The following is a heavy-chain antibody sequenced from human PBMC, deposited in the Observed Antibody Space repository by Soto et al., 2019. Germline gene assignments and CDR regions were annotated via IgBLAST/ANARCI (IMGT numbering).Heavy chain of an antibody. D-gene: IGHD3-10*01. J-gene: IGHJ4*02. V-gene: IGHV3-30*18. CDR2: ISFDGRNE. CDR1: GFSFSSHG. CDR3: AKDQYKASMVRGVIITDGYDY. Sequence: QMQLVESGGGVVQPGRSLRLSCAASGFSFSSHGMHWVRQAPGKGLEWVAVISFDGRNEYYGDSVKGRFTISRDNSKNTLYLQMNSLRAEDTAVYYCAKDQYKASMVRGVIITDGYDYWGQGTLVTVSS.